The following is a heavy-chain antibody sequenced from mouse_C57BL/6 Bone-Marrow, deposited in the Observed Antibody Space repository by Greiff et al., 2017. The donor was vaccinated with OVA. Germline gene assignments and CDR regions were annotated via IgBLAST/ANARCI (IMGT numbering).Heavy chain of an antibody. CDR1: GYTFTDYY. Sequence: EVQLQQSGPVLVKPGASVKMSCKASGYTFTDYYMNWVKQSHGKSLEWIGVINPYNGGTSYNQKFKGKATLTVDKSSSTAYMELNSLTSEDSAVYYCARKVYYEYDKWGQGTTLTVSS. CDR2: INPYNGGT. J-gene: IGHJ2*01. D-gene: IGHD2-4*01. CDR3: ARKVYYEYDK. V-gene: IGHV1-19*01.